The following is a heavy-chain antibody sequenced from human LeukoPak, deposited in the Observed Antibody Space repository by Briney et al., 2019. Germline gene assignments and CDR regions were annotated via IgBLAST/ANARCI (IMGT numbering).Heavy chain of an antibody. D-gene: IGHD1-26*01. V-gene: IGHV4-30-2*01. J-gene: IGHJ3*02. Sequence: SETLSLTCAVSGGSISSGGYSWSWIRQPPGKGLEWIGYIYHSGSTNYNPSLKSRVTISVDKSKNQFSLKLSSVTAADTAVYYCAGDPRSGSYGVAFDIWGQGTMVTVSS. CDR1: GGSISSGGYS. CDR2: IYHSGST. CDR3: AGDPRSGSYGVAFDI.